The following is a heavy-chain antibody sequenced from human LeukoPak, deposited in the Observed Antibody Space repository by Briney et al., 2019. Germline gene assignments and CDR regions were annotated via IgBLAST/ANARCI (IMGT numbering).Heavy chain of an antibody. V-gene: IGHV3-11*06. J-gene: IGHJ4*02. Sequence: GGSLRLSCAASGFTFSDYYMTWIRQTPGKGLEWLTFISTTSSDTRYADSVKGRFTISRDDAKNSLYLQMNSLRAEDTAVYYCARDYDSSGYYDPHWGQGTLVTVSS. CDR2: ISTTSSDT. CDR3: ARDYDSSGYYDPH. D-gene: IGHD3-22*01. CDR1: GFTFSDYY.